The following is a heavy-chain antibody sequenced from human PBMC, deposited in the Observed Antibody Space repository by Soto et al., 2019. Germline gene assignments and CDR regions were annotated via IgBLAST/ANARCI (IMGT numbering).Heavy chain of an antibody. Sequence: QVQLVQSGAEVKKPGASVKVSCKASGYTFTSYDINWVRQATGQGFENLGWMNPNSRNTGYVKKFQGRVTMTSDTTMRTACMGLSSLRSENTAVYYCARVITYGDFSRWFDAGGPGTLVTVSS. CDR2: MNPNSRNT. CDR3: ARVITYGDFSRWFDA. D-gene: IGHD4-17*01. V-gene: IGHV1-8*01. J-gene: IGHJ5*02. CDR1: GYTFTSYD.